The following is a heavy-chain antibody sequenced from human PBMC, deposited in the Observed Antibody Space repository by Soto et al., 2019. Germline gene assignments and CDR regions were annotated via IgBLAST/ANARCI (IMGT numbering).Heavy chain of an antibody. J-gene: IGHJ4*02. CDR2: IKSKTDGGTT. CDR3: TTDRKGCYDSSGYYAQCDY. V-gene: IGHV3-15*07. CDR1: GFTFSNAW. D-gene: IGHD3-22*01. Sequence: PGGSLRLSXAASGFTFSNAWMNWVRQAPGKGLEWVGRIKSKTDGGTTDYAAPVKGRFTISRDDSKNTLYLQMNSLKTEDTAVYYCTTDRKGCYDSSGYYAQCDYWGQGTLVTVSS.